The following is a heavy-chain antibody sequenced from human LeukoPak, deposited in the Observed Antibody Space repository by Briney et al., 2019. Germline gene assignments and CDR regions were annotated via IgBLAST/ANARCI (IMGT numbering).Heavy chain of an antibody. CDR1: GGSISTYY. Sequence: PSETLSPSCTVSGGSISTYYWNWIRQPPGKGLEWIGYIYYSGRTNFNPSLKSRVTISVDTSKNQFSLKLTSVTAADTAVYYRARDPPGHIAFDIWGQGTMVTVSS. J-gene: IGHJ3*02. D-gene: IGHD2-21*01. CDR2: IYYSGRT. V-gene: IGHV4-59*01. CDR3: ARDPPGHIAFDI.